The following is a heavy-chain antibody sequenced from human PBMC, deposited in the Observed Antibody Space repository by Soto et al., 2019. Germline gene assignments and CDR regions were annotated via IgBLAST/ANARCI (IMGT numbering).Heavy chain of an antibody. CDR3: ASFVRHQLPAMDF. V-gene: IGHV1-8*01. Sequence: QVQMVQSGAEGKEPGASVRVSCKASGYTFTSYDINWVRQATGQGLERMGWMNPESRNTGYAQKFQGRVTMTRDTPISTAYMELTSLRSEDSAVYYCASFVRHQLPAMDFWGQGTLVTVSS. CDR1: GYTFTSYD. J-gene: IGHJ4*02. D-gene: IGHD2-2*01. CDR2: MNPESRNT.